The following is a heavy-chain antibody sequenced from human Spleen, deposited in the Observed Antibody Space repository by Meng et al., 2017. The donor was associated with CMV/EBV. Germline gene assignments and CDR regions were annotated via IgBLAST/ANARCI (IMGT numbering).Heavy chain of an antibody. CDR2: IDWDDDK. J-gene: IGHJ4*02. CDR3: PRIKRGGSHFDY. D-gene: IGHD3-16*01. Sequence: SGPTLVKPTQTLTLTCTFSGFSLSTSGMRVSWIRQPPGKALEWLARIDWDDDKFYSTSLETRLTISKDHSKNQVVLTMTNMDPVDTATYYCPRIKRGGSHFDYWGQGTLVTVSS. V-gene: IGHV2-70D*14. CDR1: GFSLSTSGMR.